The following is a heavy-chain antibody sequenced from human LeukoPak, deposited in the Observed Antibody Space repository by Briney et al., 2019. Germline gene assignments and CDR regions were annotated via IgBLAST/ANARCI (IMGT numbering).Heavy chain of an antibody. CDR3: ARVAYCSSTSCRSQK. Sequence: GGSLRLSCAASGFTFSSYEMNWVRQAPGKGLEWVSYISSSGSTIYYADSVKGRFTISRDNAKNSLYLQMNSLRAEDTAVYYCARVAYCSSTSCRSQKWGQGTLVTVSS. V-gene: IGHV3-48*03. CDR1: GFTFSSYE. J-gene: IGHJ4*02. CDR2: ISSSGSTI. D-gene: IGHD2-2*01.